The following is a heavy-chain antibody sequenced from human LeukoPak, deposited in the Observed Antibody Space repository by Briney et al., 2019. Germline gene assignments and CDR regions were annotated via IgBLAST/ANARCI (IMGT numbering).Heavy chain of an antibody. CDR3: ARVGGYCSGGSCYYNYYYMDV. V-gene: IGHV4-59*01. Sequence: SSETLSLTCTVSGGSISSYYWSWIRQPPGKGLEWIGYIYYSGSTNYNPSLKSRVTISVDTSKNQFSLKLSSVTAADTAVYYCARVGGYCSGGSCYYNYYYMDVWGKGTTVTVSS. CDR2: IYYSGST. CDR1: GGSISSYY. D-gene: IGHD2-15*01. J-gene: IGHJ6*03.